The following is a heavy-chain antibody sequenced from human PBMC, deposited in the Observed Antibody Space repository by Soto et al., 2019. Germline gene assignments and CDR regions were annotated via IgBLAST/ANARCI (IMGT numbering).Heavy chain of an antibody. J-gene: IGHJ6*02. V-gene: IGHV4-30-2*01. CDR1: GGSISSGGYS. CDR3: ARVPLVTAIKVRWYYGMDV. D-gene: IGHD2-21*02. Sequence: KTSETLSLTCAVSGGSISSGGYSWSWIRQPPGKGLEWIGYIYHSGSTYYNPSLKSRVTISVDRSKNQFSLKLSSVTAADTAVYYCARVPLVTAIKVRWYYGMDVWGQGTTVTVSS. CDR2: IYHSGST.